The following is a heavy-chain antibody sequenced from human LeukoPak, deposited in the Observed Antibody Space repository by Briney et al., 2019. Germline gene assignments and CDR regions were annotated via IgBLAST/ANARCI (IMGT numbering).Heavy chain of an antibody. V-gene: IGHV3-33*01. CDR3: ARRTLRVYYMDV. CDR1: GFTFSSYG. Sequence: GRSLRLSCAASGFTFSSYGMHWVRQAPGKGLEWVAVIWYDGSNKYYADSVKGRFTISRDNSKNTLYLQMNSLRAEDTAVYYCARRTLRVYYMDVWGKGTTVTVSS. J-gene: IGHJ6*03. D-gene: IGHD3-3*01. CDR2: IWYDGSNK.